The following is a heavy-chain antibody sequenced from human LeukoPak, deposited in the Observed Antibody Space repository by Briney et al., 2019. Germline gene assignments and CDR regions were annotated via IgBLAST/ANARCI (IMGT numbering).Heavy chain of an antibody. CDR1: GFTFSSYA. CDR3: AKARFGSSSGGALN. V-gene: IGHV3-23*01. D-gene: IGHD6-6*01. J-gene: IGHJ4*02. CDR2: ISGSGVST. Sequence: GGSLRLSCAASGFTFSSYAMSWVRQAPGKGLEWLSGISGSGVSTYYADSVKGRFTISRDNSKNTLYLQMNSLTVEDTAVYYCAKARFGSSSGGALNWGQGTLVTVSS.